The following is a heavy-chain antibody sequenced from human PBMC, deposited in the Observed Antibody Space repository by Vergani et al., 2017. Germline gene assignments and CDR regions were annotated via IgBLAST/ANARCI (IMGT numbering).Heavy chain of an antibody. CDR3: ARDNYYGMDV. CDR1: GFTFSNAW. CDR2: IKQDGSEK. Sequence: EVQLVESGGGLVKPGGSLRLSCAASGFTFSNAWMSWVRQAPGKGLEWVANIKQDGSEKYYVDSVKGRFTISRDNAKNSLYLQMNSLRAEDTAVYYCARDNYYGMDVWGQGTTVTVSS. J-gene: IGHJ6*02. V-gene: IGHV3-7*04.